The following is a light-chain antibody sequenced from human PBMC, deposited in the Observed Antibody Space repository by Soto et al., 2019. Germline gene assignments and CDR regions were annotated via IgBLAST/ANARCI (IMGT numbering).Light chain of an antibody. CDR3: QQYSSSLYT. J-gene: IGKJ2*01. Sequence: EIVLTQSPGTLSLSPGERATLSCRASQTVTTNYLAWYQQKPGQAPRLLIYGASSRATGVPDRFSGSGSVTDFTLTINRLEPEDFAVYYCQQYSSSLYTFGQGTKLEIK. V-gene: IGKV3-20*01. CDR2: GAS. CDR1: QTVTTNY.